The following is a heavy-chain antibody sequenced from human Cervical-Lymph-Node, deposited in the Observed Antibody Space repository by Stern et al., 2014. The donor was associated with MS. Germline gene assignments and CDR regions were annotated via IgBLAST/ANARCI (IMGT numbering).Heavy chain of an antibody. V-gene: IGHV3-9*01. CDR3: ARAIGFCSGGNCEPYYYYGIDV. CDR2: ISWSSGKI. D-gene: IGHD2-15*01. Sequence: EVQLAESGGDLVQPGRSLRLSCAASGFRFDDYAMYWVRQAPGKGLEWVSGISWSSGKIGYADSVKGRFTISRDNVKNSLFLQMNSLRSEDTASYYCARAIGFCSGGNCEPYYYYGIDVWGQGTRVTVSS. CDR1: GFRFDDYA. J-gene: IGHJ6*02.